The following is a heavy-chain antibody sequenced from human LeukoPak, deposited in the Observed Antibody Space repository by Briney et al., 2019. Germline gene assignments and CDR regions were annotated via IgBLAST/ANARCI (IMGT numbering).Heavy chain of an antibody. CDR3: ARGSTVVTPHNWFDP. J-gene: IGHJ5*02. CDR1: GDSVSSNSAA. V-gene: IGHV6-1*01. D-gene: IGHD4-23*01. Sequence: SQTLSLTCAISGDSVSSNSAAWNWIRQSPSRGLEWLGRTYYRSKWYNDYAVSVKSRITINPDTPKNQFSLQLNSVTPEDTAVYYCARGSTVVTPHNWFDPWGQGTLVTVSS. CDR2: TYYRSKWYN.